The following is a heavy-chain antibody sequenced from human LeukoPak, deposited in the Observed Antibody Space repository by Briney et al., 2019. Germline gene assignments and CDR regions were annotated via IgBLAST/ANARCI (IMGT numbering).Heavy chain of an antibody. CDR1: SGSIXSXX. V-gene: IGHV4-59*01. Sequence: VSSGSIXSXXXXXXRXXXXKXXXXIGYIYYSGSTNYNPSLKSRVTISVDTSKNQFSLKLSSVTAADTAVYYCARLIIDSSGYYIDYWGQGTLVTVSS. D-gene: IGHD3-22*01. CDR3: ARLIIDSSGYYIDY. CDR2: IYYSGST. J-gene: IGHJ4*02.